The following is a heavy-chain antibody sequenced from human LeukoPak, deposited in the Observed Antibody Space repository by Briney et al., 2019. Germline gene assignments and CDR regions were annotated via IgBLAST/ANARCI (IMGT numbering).Heavy chain of an antibody. D-gene: IGHD5-12*01. CDR3: VKGGGGYLYYFDS. V-gene: IGHV3-23*01. CDR2: ISGGGSA. CDR1: GFSSSGFS. Sequence: GGSLRLSCVASGFSSSGFSMNCGRDGPGKGLGWGSGISGGGSAYYAESVKGRFTISRDNSETTLYLEMDSLRAEDTATYFCVKGGGGYLYYFDSWGQGTLVSVSS. J-gene: IGHJ4*02.